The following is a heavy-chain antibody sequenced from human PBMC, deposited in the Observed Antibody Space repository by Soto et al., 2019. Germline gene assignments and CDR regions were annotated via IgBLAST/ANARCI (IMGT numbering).Heavy chain of an antibody. CDR1: RDSVSGLY. V-gene: IGHV4-4*07. D-gene: IGHD3-9*01. Sequence: XASLSLACTVSRDSVSGLYWTWIRQPAGKGLEWIGRIYSSGETNYNPSLTGRVIMSLDTSKNQFSLNLTSVTAADTAVYYCARASQCKSYFDCFAWLDYWGQGTLVTVSS. CDR2: IYSSGET. J-gene: IGHJ4*02. CDR3: ARASQCKSYFDCFAWLDY.